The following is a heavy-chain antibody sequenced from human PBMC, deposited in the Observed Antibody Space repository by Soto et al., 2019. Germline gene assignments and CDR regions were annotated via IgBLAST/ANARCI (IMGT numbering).Heavy chain of an antibody. Sequence: EVQLVESGGGLVKPGRSLRLSCTASGFAFGEYAISWFRQAPGKGLEWEGFVRGNAYGGTSEYAAYVKGRFTISRDDSKSIAYLQMNSLKTDYTAVDYCSGVLWFGNFSYLRGGDYWGQGTPVTVSS. J-gene: IGHJ4*02. V-gene: IGHV3-49*05. CDR2: VRGNAYGGTS. CDR1: GFAFGEYA. D-gene: IGHD3-10*01. CDR3: SGVLWFGNFSYLRGGDY.